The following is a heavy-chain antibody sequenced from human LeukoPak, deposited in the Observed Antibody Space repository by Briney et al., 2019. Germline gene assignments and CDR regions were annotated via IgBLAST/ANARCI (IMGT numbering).Heavy chain of an antibody. Sequence: ASVKVSCKASGGTFSSYAISWVRQAPGQGLEWMGWISAYNGNTNYAQKLQGRVTMTTDTSTSTAYMELRSLRSDDTAVYYCAREVKYYFDYWGQGTLVTVSS. CDR1: GGTFSSYA. CDR3: AREVKYYFDY. CDR2: ISAYNGNT. J-gene: IGHJ4*02. D-gene: IGHD3-22*01. V-gene: IGHV1-18*01.